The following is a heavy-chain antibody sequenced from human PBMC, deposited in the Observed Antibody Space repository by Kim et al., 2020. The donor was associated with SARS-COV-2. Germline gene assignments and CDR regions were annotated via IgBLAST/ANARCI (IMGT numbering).Heavy chain of an antibody. V-gene: IGHV3-23*01. J-gene: IGHJ4*02. CDR3: SPPPWIAAAGTHFDY. Sequence: AGKGRLTISRDNSKNTLYLQMNSLRAEDTAVYYCSPPPWIAAAGTHFDYWGQGTLVTVSS. D-gene: IGHD6-13*01.